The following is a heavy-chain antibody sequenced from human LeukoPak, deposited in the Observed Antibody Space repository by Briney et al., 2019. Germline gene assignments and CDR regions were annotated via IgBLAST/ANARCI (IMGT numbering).Heavy chain of an antibody. CDR1: GGSISSYY. J-gene: IGHJ4*02. D-gene: IGHD4-17*01. Sequence: SETLSLTCTVSGGSISSYYWSWIRQPPGKGLEWIGYIYYSGSTNYNPSLKSRVTISVDTSKNQFSLKLSSVTAADTAVYYCARLPDDYGDYYFDYWGQGTLVTVSP. V-gene: IGHV4-59*01. CDR3: ARLPDDYGDYYFDY. CDR2: IYYSGST.